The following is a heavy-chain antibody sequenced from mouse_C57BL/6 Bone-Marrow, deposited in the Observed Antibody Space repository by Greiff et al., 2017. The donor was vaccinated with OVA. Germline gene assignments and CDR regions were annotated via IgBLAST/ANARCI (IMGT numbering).Heavy chain of an antibody. Sequence: VQLQQSGPELVKPGASVKISCKASGYAFSSSWMNWVKQRPGKGLEWIGRIYPGDGDTNYNGKFKGKATLTADKSSSTAYMQLSSLTSEDSAVYFCARSHDYRYYYAMDYWGQGTSVTVSS. CDR2: IYPGDGDT. V-gene: IGHV1-82*01. CDR1: GYAFSSSW. D-gene: IGHD2-4*01. J-gene: IGHJ4*01. CDR3: ARSHDYRYYYAMDY.